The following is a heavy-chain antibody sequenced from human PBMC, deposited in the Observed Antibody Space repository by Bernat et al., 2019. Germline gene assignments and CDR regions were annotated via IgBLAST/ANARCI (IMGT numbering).Heavy chain of an antibody. J-gene: IGHJ4*02. D-gene: IGHD2-15*01. CDR3: ASGYFSGGSCRPSTHFDY. V-gene: IGHV1-3*01. Sequence: QVQLVQSGAEVKKPGASVKVSCKASGYTFTSYAMHWVRQAPGQRLEWMGWINAGNGNTKYSQKFQGRVTITRDTSASTAYMELSSLRSEDTAVYYCASGYFSGGSCRPSTHFDYWGQGTLVTVSS. CDR1: GYTFTSYA. CDR2: INAGNGNT.